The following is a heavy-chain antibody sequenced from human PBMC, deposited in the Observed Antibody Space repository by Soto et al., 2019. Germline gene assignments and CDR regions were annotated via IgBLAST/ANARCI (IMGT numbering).Heavy chain of an antibody. Sequence: ASVKVSCKASGYTSTSYGISWVRQAPGQGLEWMGWISAYNGNTNYAQKLQGRVTMTTDTSTSTAYMELRSLRSDDTAVYYCARSVAARPTQNSVMDDYWGQGTLVTVSS. CDR1: GYTSTSYG. J-gene: IGHJ4*02. V-gene: IGHV1-18*01. CDR2: ISAYNGNT. D-gene: IGHD6-6*01. CDR3: ARSVAARPTQNSVMDDY.